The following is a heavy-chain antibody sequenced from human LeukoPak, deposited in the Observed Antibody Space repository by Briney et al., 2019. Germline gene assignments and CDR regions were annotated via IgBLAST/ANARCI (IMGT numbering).Heavy chain of an antibody. CDR1: GFTVSSNY. Sequence: GASLRLSCAASGFTVSSNYMSWVRPAPGKGLEWVSVIYSGGSTYYADSVKGRFTISRDNSKNTLYLQMNSLRAEDTAVYYCARDREGWLQHRGKYYYYCMDVWGQGATVTVSS. CDR3: ARDREGWLQHRGKYYYYCMDV. V-gene: IGHV3-66*01. D-gene: IGHD6-19*01. J-gene: IGHJ6*02. CDR2: IYSGGST.